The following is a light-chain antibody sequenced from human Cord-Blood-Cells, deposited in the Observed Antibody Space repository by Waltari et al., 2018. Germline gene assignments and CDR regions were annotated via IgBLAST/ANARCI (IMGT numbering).Light chain of an antibody. CDR3: CSYAGSYVV. J-gene: IGLJ2*01. CDR1: SSDVGGYNY. V-gene: IGLV2-11*01. CDR2: DVS. Sequence: QSALTQPRSVSGSPGQSVTISCTGTSSDVGGYNYVSWYQQHPGKAPKLMIYDVSKRPSGVPHRFSRSKSGNTASLPISGLQAEDEADYYCCSYAGSYVVFGGGTKLTVL.